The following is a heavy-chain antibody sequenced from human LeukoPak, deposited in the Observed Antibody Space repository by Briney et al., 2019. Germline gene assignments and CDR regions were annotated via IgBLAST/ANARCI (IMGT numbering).Heavy chain of an antibody. CDR2: IYYSGGA. V-gene: IGHV4-59*01. CDR3: AKGYYFPDY. Sequence: SETLSLTCTASGGSMSSDYWSWIRQPPGKGLEWITYIYYSGGAYYNPSLKSRLAISVDTSKNHFSLKLSSVTAADTAVYYSAKGYYFPDYWGQGTLVTVSS. J-gene: IGHJ4*02. CDR1: GGSMSSDY. D-gene: IGHD2/OR15-2a*01.